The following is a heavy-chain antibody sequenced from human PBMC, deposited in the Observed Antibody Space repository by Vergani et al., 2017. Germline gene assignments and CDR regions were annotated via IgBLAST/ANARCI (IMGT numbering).Heavy chain of an antibody. D-gene: IGHD2-2*02. CDR2: ISGSGHTK. V-gene: IGHV3-11*04. CDR1: GFTFSDYY. Sequence: QVQLVESGGGLVKPGGSLRLSCAASGFTFSDYYMTWIRQAPGKGLEWISYISGSGHTKYYADSVKGRFAISRDNAKNSLYLQMNNLRVEDTAVYYCARDRTVVVPAAIGGSYYYYMDVWGKGTTVTVSS. CDR3: ARDRTVVVPAAIGGSYYYYMDV. J-gene: IGHJ6*03.